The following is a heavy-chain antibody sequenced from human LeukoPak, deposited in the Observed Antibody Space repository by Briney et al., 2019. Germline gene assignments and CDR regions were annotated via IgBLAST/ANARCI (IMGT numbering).Heavy chain of an antibody. CDR2: ISYDGSNK. CDR1: GFTFSSYG. D-gene: IGHD4-23*01. Sequence: GGSLRLSCAASGFTFSSYGMHWVRQAPGKGLEWVAVISYDGSNKYYADSVKGRFTISRDNSKNTLYLQMNSLRAEDTAVYYCAKDRGYGGNSLDYWGQGTLVTVSS. J-gene: IGHJ4*02. CDR3: AKDRGYGGNSLDY. V-gene: IGHV3-30*18.